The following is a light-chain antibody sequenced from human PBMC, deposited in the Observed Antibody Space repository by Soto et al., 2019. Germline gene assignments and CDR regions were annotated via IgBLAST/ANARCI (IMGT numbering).Light chain of an antibody. CDR1: TSNIGSNA. J-gene: IGLJ1*01. V-gene: IGLV1-44*01. Sequence: QSVLTQAPSASGTPGQRGAISCSGSTSNIGSNAVNWYRQLPGTAPKLLIYSNNQRPSGVPDRFSGSKSGTSASLAISGLQSEDEADYYCAAWDDSLNGFYVFGTGTKVTVL. CDR2: SNN. CDR3: AAWDDSLNGFYV.